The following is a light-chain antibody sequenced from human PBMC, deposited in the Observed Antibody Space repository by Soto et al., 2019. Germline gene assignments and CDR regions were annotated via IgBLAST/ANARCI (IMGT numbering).Light chain of an antibody. J-gene: IGKJ4*01. Sequence: EIVLTQSPATLSLSPGERATLSCRASQSVSSYLAWYQQKPGQAPRLLIYDASNRATGIPARFSGSGSGTDFTLTISSLEPEVFAVYYCQPRSIPLPFGGGTKVQIK. CDR2: DAS. CDR1: QSVSSY. V-gene: IGKV3-11*01. CDR3: QPRSIPLP.